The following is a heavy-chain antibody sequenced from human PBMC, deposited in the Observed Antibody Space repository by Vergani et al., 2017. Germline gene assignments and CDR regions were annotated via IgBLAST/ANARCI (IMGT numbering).Heavy chain of an antibody. CDR1: GFTFSSYS. CDR3: ARDPGSGYLAYYYYGMDV. J-gene: IGHJ6*02. D-gene: IGHD3-22*01. Sequence: EVQLVESGGGLVQPGGSLRLSCAASGFTFSSYSMSWVRQAPGKGLEWVSYISSSSSTIYYADSVKGRFTISRDNAKNSLYLQMNSLRAEDTAVYYCARDPGSGYLAYYYYGMDVWGQGTTVTVSS. CDR2: ISSSSSTI. V-gene: IGHV3-48*04.